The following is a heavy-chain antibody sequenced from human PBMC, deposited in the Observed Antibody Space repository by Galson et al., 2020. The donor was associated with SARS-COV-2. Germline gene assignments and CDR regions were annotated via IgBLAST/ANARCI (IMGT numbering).Heavy chain of an antibody. CDR3: ASASFNSSGWPLYFDY. V-gene: IGHV4-4*02. CDR2: IYHSGST. Sequence: SETLSLTCAVSGGSISSSNWWSWVRQPPGKGLEWIGEIYHSGSTNYNPSLKSRVTISVDKSKNQFSLKLSSVTAADTAVYYCASASFNSSGWPLYFDYWGQGTPVTVSS. D-gene: IGHD6-19*01. J-gene: IGHJ4*02. CDR1: GGSISSSNW.